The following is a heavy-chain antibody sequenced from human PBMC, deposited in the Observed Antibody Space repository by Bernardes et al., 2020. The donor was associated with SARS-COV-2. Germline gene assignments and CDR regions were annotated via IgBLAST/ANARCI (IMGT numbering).Heavy chain of an antibody. V-gene: IGHV3-21*01. CDR3: ARGKLVYDKDERFDP. CDR1: GFTFGNYI. D-gene: IGHD2-8*01. CDR2: ISTSSTYI. J-gene: IGHJ5*02. Sequence: GGSLRLSCAASGFTFGNYIMNWVRQAPGKGLEWVSSISTSSTYIYYADSVRGRFTISRDNAKNSLYLQMNSLRAEDTAVYYCARGKLVYDKDERFDPWGQGTLVTVSS.